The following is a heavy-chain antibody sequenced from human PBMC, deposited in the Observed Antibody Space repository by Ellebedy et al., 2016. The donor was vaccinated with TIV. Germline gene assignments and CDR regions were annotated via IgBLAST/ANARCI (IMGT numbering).Heavy chain of an antibody. V-gene: IGHV4-59*08. J-gene: IGHJ3*02. CDR2: IYYGGST. Sequence: MPSETLSLTCTVSGGSISSFYWTWIRQSPGKGLEWIGYIYYGGSTDYNPSLKSRVTISVDTSKNQFFLSLTSVTAADTAVYYCARRSAMIDAFDNWGQGTMVTVSS. CDR3: ARRSAMIDAFDN. D-gene: IGHD2-2*01. CDR1: GGSISSFY.